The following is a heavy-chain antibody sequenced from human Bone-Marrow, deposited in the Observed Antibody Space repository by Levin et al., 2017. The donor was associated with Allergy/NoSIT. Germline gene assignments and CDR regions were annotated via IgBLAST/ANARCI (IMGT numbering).Heavy chain of an antibody. CDR3: AKGSQQLVSGWFDP. V-gene: IGHV3-30*04. D-gene: IGHD2-8*01. CDR2: ISKDGSHK. Sequence: PGGSLRLSCEGTGFTFSAHTMHWVRQAPGKGLEWVAVISKDGSHKYSGESVKGRCSVSRDNSKNTVYLRMNSLRTEDTAVYYCAKGSQQLVSGWFDPWGQGTLVTVSS. J-gene: IGHJ5*02. CDR1: GFTFSAHT.